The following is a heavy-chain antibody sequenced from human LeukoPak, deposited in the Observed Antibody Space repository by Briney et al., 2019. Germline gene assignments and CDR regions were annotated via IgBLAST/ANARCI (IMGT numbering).Heavy chain of an antibody. D-gene: IGHD4-17*01. Sequence: GGSLRLSCTASGFTFGDYAMSWFRQAPGKGLEWVGFIRSKAYGGTTEYAASVKGRFTISRDDSKSIAYLQMNSLKTEDTAVYYCTRVPSYGDYENWFDPWGQGTLVTVSS. J-gene: IGHJ5*02. CDR1: GFTFGDYA. V-gene: IGHV3-49*03. CDR2: IRSKAYGGTT. CDR3: TRVPSYGDYENWFDP.